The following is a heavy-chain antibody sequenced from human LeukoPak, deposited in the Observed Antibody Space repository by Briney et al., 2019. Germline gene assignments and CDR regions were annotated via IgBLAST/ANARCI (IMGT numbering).Heavy chain of an antibody. CDR2: TYYSGST. V-gene: IGHV4-59*01. D-gene: IGHD6-6*01. CDR3: ARLDGYSSSALDY. CDR1: GGSISSYY. Sequence: SETLSLTCTVSGGSISSYYWSWIRQPPGRGLEWIGYTYYSGSTNYNASLKSRVTISVDTSKNQFSLKLSSVTAADTAVYYCARLDGYSSSALDYWGQGTLVTVSS. J-gene: IGHJ4*02.